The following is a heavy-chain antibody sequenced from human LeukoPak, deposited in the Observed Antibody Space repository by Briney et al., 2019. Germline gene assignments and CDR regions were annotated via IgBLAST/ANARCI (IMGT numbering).Heavy chain of an antibody. D-gene: IGHD3-10*01. Sequence: PSETLSLTCSVSGGSMNRYYWGWVRQPAGKGLEGIGRIYTTGTTNYSPSLKSRLSMSLDTSKNQFSLTLTSVTAADTAVYYCGRQGYTASYYFVYYWRPSTVVTVSS. CDR3: GRQGYTASYYFVYY. CDR1: GGSMNRYY. J-gene: IGHJ4*02. V-gene: IGHV4-4*07. CDR2: IYTTGTT.